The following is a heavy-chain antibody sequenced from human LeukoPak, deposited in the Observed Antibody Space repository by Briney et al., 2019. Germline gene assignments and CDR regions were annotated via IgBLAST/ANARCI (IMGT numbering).Heavy chain of an antibody. CDR1: GFTFSSYW. J-gene: IGHJ4*02. Sequence: GGSLRLSCAASGFTFSSYWMSWVRQAPGKGLEWVSAISDSGDNTYYADSVKGRFTISRDNPKNTLSLQMNSLRAEDTAVYYCAKDLTRDSLSNFDYWGQGTLVTVSS. D-gene: IGHD3-9*01. CDR3: AKDLTRDSLSNFDY. V-gene: IGHV3-23*01. CDR2: ISDSGDNT.